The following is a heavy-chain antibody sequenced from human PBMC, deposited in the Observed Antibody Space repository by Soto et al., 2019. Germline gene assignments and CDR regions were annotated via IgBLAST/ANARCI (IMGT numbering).Heavy chain of an antibody. J-gene: IGHJ4*02. V-gene: IGHV3-30-3*01. D-gene: IGHD6-19*01. CDR2: ISYDGSNK. CDR3: ASQERSQWLEPGDY. Sequence: QVQLVESGGGVVQPGRSLRLSCAASGFTFSSYAMHWVRQAPGKGLEWVAVISYDGSNKYYADSVQGRFTISRDNSKNTLYLQMNSLRAEDTAVYYCASQERSQWLEPGDYWGQGTLVTVSS. CDR1: GFTFSSYA.